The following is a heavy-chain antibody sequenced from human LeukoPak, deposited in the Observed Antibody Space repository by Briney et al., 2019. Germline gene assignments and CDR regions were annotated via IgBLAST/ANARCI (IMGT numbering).Heavy chain of an antibody. V-gene: IGHV1-2*02. D-gene: IGHD1-7*01. J-gene: IGHJ3*02. CDR2: INPNSGGT. Sequence: ASVKVSCKASGYTFTGYYMHWGRQAPGQGVEWMGWINPNSGGTNYAQKFQGRVTMTRDTSISTAYMELSRLRSDDTAVYYCAHITGTTTAFDIWGQGTMVTVSS. CDR1: GYTFTGYY. CDR3: AHITGTTTAFDI.